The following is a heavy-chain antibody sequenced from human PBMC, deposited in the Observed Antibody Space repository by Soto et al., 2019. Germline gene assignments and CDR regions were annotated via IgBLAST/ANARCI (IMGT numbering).Heavy chain of an antibody. CDR3: ARGGDSSSWFYFDY. V-gene: IGHV4-34*01. Sequence: KTSETLSLTCAVYGGSFSGYYWSWIRQPPGKGLEWIGEINHSGSTNYNPSLKSRVTISVDTSKNQFSLKLSSVTAADTAVYYCARGGDSSSWFYFDYWGQGTLVTVSS. CDR2: INHSGST. J-gene: IGHJ4*02. D-gene: IGHD6-13*01. CDR1: GGSFSGYY.